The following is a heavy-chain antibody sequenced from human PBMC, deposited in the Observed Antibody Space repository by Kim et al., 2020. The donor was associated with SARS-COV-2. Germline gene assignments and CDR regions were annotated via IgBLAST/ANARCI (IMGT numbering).Heavy chain of an antibody. CDR1: GFTFSSYG. J-gene: IGHJ6*03. V-gene: IGHV3-33*01. CDR3: ARDGDNCSRTSCITYYYYYYMDV. Sequence: GGSLRLSCAASGFTFSSYGMHWVRQAPGKGLEWVAVIWYDGSNKYYADSVKGRFTISRDNSKNTLYLQMNSLRAEDTAVYYCARDGDNCSRTSCITYYYYYYMDVWGKGTTVTVSS. CDR2: IWYDGSNK. D-gene: IGHD2-2*01.